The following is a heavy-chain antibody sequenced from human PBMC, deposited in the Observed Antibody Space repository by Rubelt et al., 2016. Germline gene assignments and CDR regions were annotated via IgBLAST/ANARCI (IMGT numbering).Heavy chain of an antibody. V-gene: IGHV4-39*01. D-gene: IGHD2-2*03. Sequence: QLQLQESGPGLVKPSETLSLTCTVSGGSISDNYYYWGWIRQPPGKELEWIGSISYSGNTYYKPSLKSRVTMSVDTSKNHFSLKLTSVTAADMAVYYCARHYGDCDTIRCHYFLDHWGQGTLVTVSS. CDR1: GGSISDNYYY. J-gene: IGHJ4*02. CDR2: ISYSGNT. CDR3: ARHYGDCDTIRCHYFLDH.